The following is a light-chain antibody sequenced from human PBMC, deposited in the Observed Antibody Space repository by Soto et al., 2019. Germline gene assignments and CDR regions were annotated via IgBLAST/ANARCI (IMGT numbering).Light chain of an antibody. V-gene: IGLV2-14*03. J-gene: IGLJ1*01. CDR1: SSDVAEYKY. CDR2: DVS. CDR3: SAYTTSIALYV. Sequence: QSVLTQPASVSGSPGQSITISCTETSSDVAEYKYVSWYQQHPGRAPKLIIYDVSNRPSGVSNRFSASKSGSTASLTISGLQAEDEADYYCSAYTTSIALYVFGAGTKVTVL.